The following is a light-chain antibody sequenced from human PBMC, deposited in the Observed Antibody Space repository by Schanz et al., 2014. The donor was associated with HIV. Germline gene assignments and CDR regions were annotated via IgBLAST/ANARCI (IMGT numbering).Light chain of an antibody. J-gene: IGLJ1*01. Sequence: QSALTQPPSASGSPGQSVTISCTGTSSDVGGYNYVSWYQQHPGNAPKLLIFEVAKRPSGVPGRFSGSKSGNTASLTISGLQAEDEADYYCCSYSRVGTPHYVFGTGTKLTVL. CDR2: EVA. CDR1: SSDVGGYNY. V-gene: IGLV2-8*01. CDR3: CSYSRVGTPHYV.